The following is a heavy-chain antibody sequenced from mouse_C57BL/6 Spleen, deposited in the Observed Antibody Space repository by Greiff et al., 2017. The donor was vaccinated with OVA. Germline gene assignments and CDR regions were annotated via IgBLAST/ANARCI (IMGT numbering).Heavy chain of an antibody. CDR1: GYTFTSYW. V-gene: IGHV1-5*01. J-gene: IGHJ2*01. CDR2: IYPGNSDT. CDR3: TSPSITTVVADY. D-gene: IGHD1-1*01. Sequence: VQLQQSGTVLARPGASVKMSCKTSGYTFTSYWMHWVKQRPGQGLEWIGAIYPGNSDTSYNQKFKGKAKLTAVTSASTAYMELSSLTNEDSAVYYCTSPSITTVVADYWGQGTTLTVSS.